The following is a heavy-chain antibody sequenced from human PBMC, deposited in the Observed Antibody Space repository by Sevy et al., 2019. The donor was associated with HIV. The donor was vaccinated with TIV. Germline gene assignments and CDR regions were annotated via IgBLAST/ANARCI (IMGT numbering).Heavy chain of an antibody. CDR1: GFRFEDYG. CDR3: AKDLLPYGSGSYPLDY. CDR2: IGWNSGSV. J-gene: IGHJ4*02. D-gene: IGHD3-10*01. V-gene: IGHV3-9*01. Sequence: GGSLRLSCAASGFRFEDYGMHWVRRAPGKGLEWVSGIGWNSGSVGYAVSVKGRFTSFRDNAKNLLCVQMNSLTSEDTALYYCAKDLLPYGSGSYPLDYWGQGTVVTVSS.